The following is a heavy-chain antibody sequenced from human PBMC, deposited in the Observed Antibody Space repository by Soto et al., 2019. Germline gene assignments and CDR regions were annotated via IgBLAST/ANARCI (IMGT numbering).Heavy chain of an antibody. CDR2: MNPNSGDT. D-gene: IGHD5-12*01. V-gene: IGHV1-8*01. Sequence: ASVKVSCKASGYTFTSYDINWVRQATGQGLEWMGWMNPNSGDTGYAQEFQGRVTMTRNTSISTAYMELSSLRSEDTAVYYCACTGEMATIQNAFDIWGQGTMVTVSS. J-gene: IGHJ3*02. CDR1: GYTFTSYD. CDR3: ACTGEMATIQNAFDI.